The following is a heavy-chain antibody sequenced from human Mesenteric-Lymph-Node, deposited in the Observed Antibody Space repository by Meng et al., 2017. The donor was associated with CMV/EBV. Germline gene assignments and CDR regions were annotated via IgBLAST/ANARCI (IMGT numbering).Heavy chain of an antibody. Sequence: GESLKISCAASGFTFSRYSMNWVRQAPGKGLEWVSYISSSGSTIYYADSVKGRFTISRDNAKNSLYLQMNSLRAEDTAVYYCARDRRIAAAQRAFDYWGQGTLVTVSS. D-gene: IGHD6-13*01. CDR3: ARDRRIAAAQRAFDY. CDR2: ISSSGSTI. V-gene: IGHV3-48*03. CDR1: GFTFSRYS. J-gene: IGHJ4*02.